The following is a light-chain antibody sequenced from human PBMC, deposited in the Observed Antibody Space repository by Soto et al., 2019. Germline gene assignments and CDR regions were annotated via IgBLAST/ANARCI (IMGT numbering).Light chain of an antibody. V-gene: IGLV4-69*01. CDR3: QTWGTGPFV. CDR2: LNSDGSH. CDR1: SGHSSYA. J-gene: IGLJ1*01. Sequence: QPVLTQSPSASASLGASVKLTCTLSSGHSSYAIAWHQQQPEKGPRYLMKLNSDGSHSKGDGIPDRFSGSSSGAERYLTISCLQTEDAADYYCQTWGTGPFVFGTGTKVTVL.